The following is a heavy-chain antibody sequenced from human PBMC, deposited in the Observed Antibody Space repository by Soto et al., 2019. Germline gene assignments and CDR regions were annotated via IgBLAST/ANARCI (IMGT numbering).Heavy chain of an antibody. CDR3: AYSSTPFDY. V-gene: IGHV3-23*01. D-gene: IGHD6-13*01. Sequence: EVPLLESGGGLVQPGGSLRLSCAASGFTFSSYAMSWVRQAPGKGLEWVSAISGSGGSTYYADSVKGRFTISRDNYKYSLYLPMNRVSAEERAVYYCAYSSTPFDYWGQGTLVTVSS. CDR2: ISGSGGST. CDR1: GFTFSSYA. J-gene: IGHJ4*02.